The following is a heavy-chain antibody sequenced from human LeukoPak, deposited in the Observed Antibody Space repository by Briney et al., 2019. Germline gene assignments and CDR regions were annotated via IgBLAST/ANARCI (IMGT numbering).Heavy chain of an antibody. CDR3: ARGGPVTTRPFDY. V-gene: IGHV4-31*03. CDR2: IYYSGST. J-gene: IGHJ4*02. D-gene: IGHD4-17*01. Sequence: PSETLSLTCTVSGGSISSGGYYWSWIRQHPGKGLEWIGYIYYSGSTYYNPSLKSRVTISVDTSKNQFSLKLSSVTAADTAVYYCARGGPVTTRPFDYWGQGTLVTVSS. CDR1: GGSISSGGYY.